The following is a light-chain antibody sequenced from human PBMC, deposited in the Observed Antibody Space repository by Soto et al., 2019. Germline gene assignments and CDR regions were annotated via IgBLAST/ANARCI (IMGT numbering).Light chain of an antibody. V-gene: IGLV2-14*01. J-gene: IGLJ3*02. CDR3: SSYTSSSTWV. CDR1: SSDVGGYNY. Sequence: QSALTQPPSASGSPGQSVTISCTGTSSDVGGYNYVSWYQQHPGKAPKLMIYEVSNRPSGVSDRFSGSKSGNTASLIISRLQAEDEADYYCSSYTSSSTWVFGGGTKVTVL. CDR2: EVS.